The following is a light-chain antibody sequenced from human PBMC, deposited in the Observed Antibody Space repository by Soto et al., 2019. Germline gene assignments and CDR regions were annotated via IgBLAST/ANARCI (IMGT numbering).Light chain of an antibody. V-gene: IGKV1-39*01. J-gene: IGKJ3*01. Sequence: GDRVTITCRASQSISTYLNWYQQKPGKAPELLIYAASTLQSGVPSRFSGSGSGTDYTLTISSLQPEDSATYYCQQSCSLPRTFGPGTKVDIK. CDR1: QSISTY. CDR3: QQSCSLPRT. CDR2: AAS.